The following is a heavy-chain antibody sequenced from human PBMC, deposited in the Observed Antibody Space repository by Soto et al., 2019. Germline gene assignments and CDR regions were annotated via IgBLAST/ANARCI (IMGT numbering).Heavy chain of an antibody. CDR3: ARGATLYEH. CDR1: GYRFNLYY. D-gene: IGHD2-8*01. Sequence: QVHLVQSGAEVRKPGASVKVSCRASGYRFNLYYMHWVRQAPGDGLEWMGWIDPNIGVTHYAQRFQGRVTMTRDTSISTVYMELSSLTSDDTAIYYCARGATLYEHWGQGTLVSV. CDR2: IDPNIGVT. V-gene: IGHV1-2*02. J-gene: IGHJ4*02.